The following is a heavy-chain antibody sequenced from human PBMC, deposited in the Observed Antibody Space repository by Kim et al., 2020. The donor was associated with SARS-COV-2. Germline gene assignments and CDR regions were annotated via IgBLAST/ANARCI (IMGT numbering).Heavy chain of an antibody. CDR3: ARLTVGATVRSPKSMHHNFDY. J-gene: IGHJ4*02. Sequence: SVKVSCKASGGTFSSYAISWVRQAPGQGLEWMGRIIPILGIANYAQKFQGRVTITADKSTSTAYMELSSLRSEDTAVYYCARLTVGATVRSPKSMHHNFDYWGQGTLVTVSS. CDR2: IIPILGIA. CDR1: GGTFSSYA. D-gene: IGHD4-4*01. V-gene: IGHV1-69*04.